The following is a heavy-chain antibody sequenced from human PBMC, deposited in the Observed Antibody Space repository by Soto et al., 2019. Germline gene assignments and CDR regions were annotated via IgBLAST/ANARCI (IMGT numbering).Heavy chain of an antibody. CDR3: ARYRLDCDYMYHVRP. V-gene: IGHV2-5*02. D-gene: IGHD3-16*01. J-gene: IGHJ5*01. CDR1: GFSLSTSRVG. CDR2: IYWGDDK. Sequence: QITLKESGPTLVKPTQTLTLTCTFSGFSLSTSRVGVGWIRQPPGKALEWLALIYWGDDKRHSPSLKTRLTIPKDTSKHQLVLTMTNMDPVDTPTYFCARYRLDCDYMYHVRPWGQGTPGTVSS.